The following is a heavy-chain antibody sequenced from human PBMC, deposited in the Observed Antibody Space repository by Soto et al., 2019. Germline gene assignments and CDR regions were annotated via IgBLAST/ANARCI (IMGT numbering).Heavy chain of an antibody. J-gene: IGHJ6*02. Sequence: QITLKESGPSLVKPTQTLTLTCTFSGFSLSTGGVGVGWIRQPPGKALEWLALIYWDDDKRYSPSLRSRLTVTQHTSKNHVVLTMTNMDPVDTATYSCAHSRCGGDCLQSYSSHYYYGMDVWGQGTTVTVSS. V-gene: IGHV2-5*02. CDR3: AHSRCGGDCLQSYSSHYYYGMDV. CDR2: IYWDDDK. D-gene: IGHD2-21*02. CDR1: GFSLSTGGVG.